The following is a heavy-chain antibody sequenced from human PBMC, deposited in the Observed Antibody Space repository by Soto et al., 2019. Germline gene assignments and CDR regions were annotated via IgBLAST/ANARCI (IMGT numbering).Heavy chain of an antibody. CDR2: ISGSGGST. D-gene: IGHD3-22*01. J-gene: IGHJ4*02. V-gene: IGHV3-23*01. CDR1: GFTFSSYA. Sequence: EVQLLESGGGLVQPGGSLRLSCAASGFTFSSYAMTWVRQAPGKGLEWVSGISGSGGSTYYAASVKGRFTISRDNSKNTLYLQMNSLRAEDTAVYYCAKDRFVGSGYLIIDSWGQGTLVTVSS. CDR3: AKDRFVGSGYLIIDS.